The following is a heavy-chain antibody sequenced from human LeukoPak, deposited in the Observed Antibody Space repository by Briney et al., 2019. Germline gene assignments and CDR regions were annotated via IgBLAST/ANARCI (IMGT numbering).Heavy chain of an antibody. CDR3: AREGIVVVVTALYGMDV. CDR2: ISSSSAYI. CDR1: GFTFSSYN. Sequence: PGGSLRLSCAASGFTFSSYNINWVRQAPGKGLEWVSSISSSSAYIYYADSVKGRFTVSRDNAKNSLYLQMSSLRAEDTAVYYCAREGIVVVVTALYGMDVWGQGTTVTVSS. J-gene: IGHJ6*02. D-gene: IGHD2-15*01. V-gene: IGHV3-21*01.